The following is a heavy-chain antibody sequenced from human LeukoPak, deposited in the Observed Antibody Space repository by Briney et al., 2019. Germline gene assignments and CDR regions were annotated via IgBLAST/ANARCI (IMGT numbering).Heavy chain of an antibody. J-gene: IGHJ6*03. CDR1: GFAFSTYG. V-gene: IGHV3-30*02. Sequence: PGGSLRLSCAASGFAFSTYGMHWVRQAPGKGLEWVAFIQYDGTQKYYADFVKGRFTISRDKSKNTLYLQMNSLTADDSAVYYCARGGFDWLLFNYYYYMDVWGKGTTVTISS. D-gene: IGHD3-9*01. CDR3: ARGGFDWLLFNYYYYMDV. CDR2: IQYDGTQK.